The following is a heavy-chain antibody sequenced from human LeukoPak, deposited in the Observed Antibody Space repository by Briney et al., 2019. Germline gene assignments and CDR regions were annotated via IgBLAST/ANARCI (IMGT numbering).Heavy chain of an antibody. J-gene: IGHJ4*02. Sequence: GGSLRLSCAASGFTFSSYWMHWVPQAPGKGLVWVSRINSDGSSTSYADSVKGRFTISRDNAKNTLYLQMNSLRAEDTAVYYCARGPPGSAAIDYWGQGTLVTVSS. CDR1: GFTFSSYW. V-gene: IGHV3-74*01. D-gene: IGHD2-2*01. CDR3: ARGPPGSAAIDY. CDR2: INSDGSST.